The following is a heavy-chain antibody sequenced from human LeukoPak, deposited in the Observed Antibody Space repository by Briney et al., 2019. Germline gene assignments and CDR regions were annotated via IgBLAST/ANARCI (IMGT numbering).Heavy chain of an antibody. Sequence: SETLSLTCTVSGGSISSYYWSWIRQPPGKGLEWIGSIYYSGSTYYNPSLKSRVTISVDTSKNQFSLKLSSVTAADTAVYYCARSSSSYDFWSGYYPPVGGFDYWGQGTLVTVSS. CDR1: GGSISSYY. D-gene: IGHD3-3*01. V-gene: IGHV4-59*12. CDR2: IYYSGST. J-gene: IGHJ4*02. CDR3: ARSSSSYDFWSGYYPPVGGFDY.